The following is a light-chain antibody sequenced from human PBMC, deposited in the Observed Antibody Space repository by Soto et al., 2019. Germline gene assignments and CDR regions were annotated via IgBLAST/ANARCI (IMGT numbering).Light chain of an antibody. CDR3: QQYNSYPYT. CDR1: QSISTW. Sequence: DIQMTQSPSTVSASVGDGVTITCRASQSISTWLAWYQQKPGKAPNLLIYDASTLESGGPSGFSGSGSGTEFTLTISSLQPDDFATYYCQQYNSYPYTFSQGTKLEIK. J-gene: IGKJ2*01. V-gene: IGKV1-5*01. CDR2: DAS.